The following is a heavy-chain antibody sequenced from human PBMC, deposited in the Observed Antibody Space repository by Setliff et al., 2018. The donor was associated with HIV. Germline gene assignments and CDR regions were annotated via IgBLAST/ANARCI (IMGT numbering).Heavy chain of an antibody. Sequence: PSETLSLTCAVSGYSISSGYYWGWIRQPPGKGLEWIGSIYRSGSTYYNPSLKSRVTISVDTSKNQFSLKPSSVTAADTAVYYCARRIIAAAGTWFDPWGQGTLVTVSS. V-gene: IGHV4-38-2*01. D-gene: IGHD6-13*01. CDR2: IYRSGST. CDR3: ARRIIAAAGTWFDP. J-gene: IGHJ5*02. CDR1: GYSISSGYY.